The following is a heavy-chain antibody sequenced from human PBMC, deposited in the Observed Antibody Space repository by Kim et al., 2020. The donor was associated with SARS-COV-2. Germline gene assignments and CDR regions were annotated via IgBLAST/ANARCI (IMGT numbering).Heavy chain of an antibody. J-gene: IGHJ3*02. V-gene: IGHV1-46*01. CDR2: INPSGGST. D-gene: IGHD6-19*01. CDR3: ARGRAVAGVKDAFDI. CDR1: GFSFTYYY. Sequence: ASVKVSCKASGFSFTYYYMHWVRQAPGQGLEWMGIINPSGGSTNYAQKFQGRVSMTRDTPTSTVYLELSSLRSDDTAVYYCARGRAVAGVKDAFDIWGQGQWSPSLQ.